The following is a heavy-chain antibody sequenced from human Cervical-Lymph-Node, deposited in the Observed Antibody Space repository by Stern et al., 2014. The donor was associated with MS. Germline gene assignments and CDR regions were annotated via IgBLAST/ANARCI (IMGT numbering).Heavy chain of an antibody. J-gene: IGHJ4*02. CDR1: GFTFRNYT. V-gene: IGHV3-21*01. CDR2: ISSTSTYI. Sequence: EVQLEESGGGLVKPGGSLRLSCAVSGFTFRNYTMNWVRQAPGTGLEWVSSISSTSTYIYYADSVKGRFTISRDNAKNSLYLQMNSLRAEDTAVYYCTRARRGFDYWGQGTLVTVSS. CDR3: TRARRGFDY.